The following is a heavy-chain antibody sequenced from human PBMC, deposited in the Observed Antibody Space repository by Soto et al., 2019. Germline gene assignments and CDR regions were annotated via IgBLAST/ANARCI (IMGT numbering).Heavy chain of an antibody. CDR1: GFSFSFYV. J-gene: IGHJ1*01. D-gene: IGHD6-13*01. Sequence: QVQLVESGGGVVQSGRSLRLSCAASGFSFSFYVMHWVRQAPGKGLEWVAIISYDGSDKDYADSVKGRFTISRDNSKNTMDLEMNRLRPEDTAVYYCAKDKSSAGTEYFQYWGQGTLVTVSS. CDR2: ISYDGSDK. CDR3: AKDKSSAGTEYFQY. V-gene: IGHV3-30*18.